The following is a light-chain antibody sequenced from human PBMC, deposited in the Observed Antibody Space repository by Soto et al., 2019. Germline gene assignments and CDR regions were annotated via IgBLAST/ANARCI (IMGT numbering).Light chain of an antibody. CDR3: QQRSNWPT. CDR1: QSVSSY. CDR2: DAS. J-gene: IGKJ5*01. V-gene: IGKV3-11*01. Sequence: EIVLTQSPGTLSLSPGERATLPCRASQSVSSYLAWYQQKPGQAPRLLIYDASNRATGIPARFSGSGSGTDFTLTISSLEPEDFAVYYCQQRSNWPTFGQGTRLEIK.